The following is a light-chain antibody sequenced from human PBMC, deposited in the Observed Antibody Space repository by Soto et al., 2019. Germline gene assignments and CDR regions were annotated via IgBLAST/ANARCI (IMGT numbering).Light chain of an antibody. V-gene: IGLV2-8*01. Sequence: QSALTQPPSASGSPGQSVTISCTGTSIDVGAYNYVSWYQQHPGKAPKLMIYEVSKRPSGVPDRFSGSKSGNTASLTVSGLQAEDEADYYCSSYAGSNIYVFGTGTKVTVL. CDR2: EVS. J-gene: IGLJ1*01. CDR3: SSYAGSNIYV. CDR1: SIDVGAYNY.